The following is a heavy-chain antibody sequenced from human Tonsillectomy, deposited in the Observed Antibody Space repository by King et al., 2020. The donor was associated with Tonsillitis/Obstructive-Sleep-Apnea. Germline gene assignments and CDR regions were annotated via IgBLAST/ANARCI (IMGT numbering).Heavy chain of an antibody. CDR3: ARGTTYYDFWSGSVAFDI. CDR1: GGSISSYY. Sequence: VQLQESGPGLVKSSETLSLTCTVSGGSISSYYWSWIRQPPGKGLEWIGYIYSSGGSNNTPSLKGRVTLSVDTSKNQFSLKLSSVTAADTAVYYCARGTTYYDFWSGSVAFDIWGQGTMVTVSS. CDR2: IYSSGGS. D-gene: IGHD3-3*01. J-gene: IGHJ3*02. V-gene: IGHV4-59*01.